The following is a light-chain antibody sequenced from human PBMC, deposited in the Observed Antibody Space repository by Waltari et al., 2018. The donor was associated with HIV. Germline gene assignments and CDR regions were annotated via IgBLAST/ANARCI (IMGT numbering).Light chain of an antibody. CDR2: HDH. CDR3: AAWDDSLSGFV. V-gene: IGLV1-44*01. CDR1: GSNSGSRT. Sequence: QSVLTQPPSLSAAPGHKINISCSGGGSNSGSRTVHRYQQLPSRAPKLIIDHDHRRPSGVSDRFTASKSGTSASLFISKLQAADEATYYCAAWDDSLSGFVFGGGT. J-gene: IGLJ3*02.